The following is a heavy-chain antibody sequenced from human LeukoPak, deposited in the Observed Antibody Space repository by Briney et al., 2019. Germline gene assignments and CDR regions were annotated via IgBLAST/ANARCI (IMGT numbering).Heavy chain of an antibody. D-gene: IGHD3-22*01. CDR1: GGSISSGSYF. V-gene: IGHV4-61*02. Sequence: PSQTLSLTCTISGGSISSGSYFRSWIRQPAGKGLEWIGRIYTSGSTNYNPSLKSRVTISVDTSKNQFSLKLSSVTAADTAVYYCAREGPNSSGLDYWGQGTLVTVSS. J-gene: IGHJ4*02. CDR2: IYTSGST. CDR3: AREGPNSSGLDY.